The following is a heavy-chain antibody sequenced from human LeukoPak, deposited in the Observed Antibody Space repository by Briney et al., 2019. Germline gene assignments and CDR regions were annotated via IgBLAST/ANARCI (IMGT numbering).Heavy chain of an antibody. D-gene: IGHD3-22*01. J-gene: IGHJ4*02. V-gene: IGHV4-34*01. Sequence: SETLSLTCAVYGGSFSGYYWSWIRQPPGKGLEWIGEINHSGRTNYNPSLKSRVTISVDTSKNQFSLKLSSVTAADTAVYYCARAGDSSGYSDYWGPGILVTVSS. CDR3: ARAGDSSGYSDY. CDR2: INHSGRT. CDR1: GGSFSGYY.